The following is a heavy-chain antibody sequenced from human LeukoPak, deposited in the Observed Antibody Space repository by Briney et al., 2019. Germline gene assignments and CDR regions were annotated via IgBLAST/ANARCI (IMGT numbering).Heavy chain of an antibody. V-gene: IGHV3-23*01. CDR2: ISGSGGST. Sequence: GGSPRLSCAASGFTFSSYAMSWVRQAPGKGLEWVSAISGSGGSTYYADSVKGRFTISRDNAKNSLYLQMNSLRAEDTAVYYCARDHSSGYYDYWGQGTLVTVSS. J-gene: IGHJ4*02. CDR3: ARDHSSGYYDY. CDR1: GFTFSSYA. D-gene: IGHD3-22*01.